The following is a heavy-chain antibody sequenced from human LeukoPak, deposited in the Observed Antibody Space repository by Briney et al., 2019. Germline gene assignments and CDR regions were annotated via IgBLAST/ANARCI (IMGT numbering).Heavy chain of an antibody. J-gene: IGHJ6*03. CDR2: IYYSGST. CDR1: GGSISSSLYH. V-gene: IGHV4-39*01. Sequence: PSENLSLTCAVSGGSISSSLYHWGWIRQPPGKGLEWIGSIYYSGSTYYNPSLKSRVTISVDTSKNQFSLKLSSVTAADTAVYYCARHDGGVSYYYYYMDVWGKGTTVTVSS. D-gene: IGHD3-10*01. CDR3: ARHDGGVSYYYYYMDV.